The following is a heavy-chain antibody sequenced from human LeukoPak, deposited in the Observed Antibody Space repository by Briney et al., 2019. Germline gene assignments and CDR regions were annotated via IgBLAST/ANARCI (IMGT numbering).Heavy chain of an antibody. CDR2: ISGSGDST. Sequence: GGSLRLSCAASGFTFSSSAMSWVRQAPGKGLEWVSSISGSGDSTYYADSVKGRFTISRDNSKNTLYLQMNSLRAEDTAVYYCAKSPGGRTHNWGQGTLVTVSS. J-gene: IGHJ4*02. D-gene: IGHD3-16*01. V-gene: IGHV3-23*01. CDR1: GFTFSSSA. CDR3: AKSPGGRTHN.